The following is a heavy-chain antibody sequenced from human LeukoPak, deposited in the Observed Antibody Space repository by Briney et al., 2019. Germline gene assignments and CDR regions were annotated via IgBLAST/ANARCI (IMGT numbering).Heavy chain of an antibody. CDR3: VRDSHGMDV. CDR1: GFTFSYYA. Sequence: PGGSLRLSCSASGFTFSYYAMLWVRQAPGKGLDYVSGTSGNGGSTYYADSVKGRFTISRDNSKNTLYLQVSSLRPEDTAVYYCVRDSHGMDVWGQGTTVAVSS. V-gene: IGHV3-64D*06. CDR2: TSGNGGST. J-gene: IGHJ6*02.